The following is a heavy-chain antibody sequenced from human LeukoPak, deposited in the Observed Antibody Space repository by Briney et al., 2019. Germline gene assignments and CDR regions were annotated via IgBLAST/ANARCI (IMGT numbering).Heavy chain of an antibody. CDR3: ARARYCSGGSCYAHFDY. CDR1: GYTFTSYA. J-gene: IGHJ4*02. CDR2: INTNTGNP. D-gene: IGHD2-15*01. Sequence: AASVKVSCKASGYTFTSYAMNWVRQAPGQGLEWMGWINTNTGNPTYAQGFTGRFVFSLDTSVSTAYLQISSLKAEDTAVYYCARARYCSGGSCYAHFDYWGQGTLVTASS. V-gene: IGHV7-4-1*02.